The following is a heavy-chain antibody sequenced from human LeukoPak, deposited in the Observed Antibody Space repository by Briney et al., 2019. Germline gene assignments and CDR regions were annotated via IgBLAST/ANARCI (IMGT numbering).Heavy chain of an antibody. J-gene: IGHJ4*02. CDR2: IIPIFGTA. V-gene: IGHV1-69*13. D-gene: IGHD1-26*01. CDR3: ARGLKSEPSYDY. CDR1: GGAFSSYA. Sequence: SVKVSCKASGGAFSSYAISWVRQAPGQGLEWMGGIIPIFGTANYAQKFQGRVTITADESTSTAYMELSSLRSEDTAVYYCARGLKSEPSYDYWGQGTLVTVSS.